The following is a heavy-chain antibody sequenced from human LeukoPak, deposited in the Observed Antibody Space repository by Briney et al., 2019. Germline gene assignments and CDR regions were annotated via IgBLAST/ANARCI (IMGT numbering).Heavy chain of an antibody. V-gene: IGHV4-4*02. CDR3: ARGHYMMITFGGVIVVHDAFDI. CDR1: GGSISSSNW. D-gene: IGHD3-16*02. CDR2: MFHSGST. J-gene: IGHJ3*02. Sequence: SETLSLTCAVSGGSISSSNWWSWVRQPPGKGLEWIGEMFHSGSTNYNPSLKSRVTISVDTSKNQFSLKLSSVTAADTAVYYCARGHYMMITFGGVIVVHDAFDIWGQGTMVTVSS.